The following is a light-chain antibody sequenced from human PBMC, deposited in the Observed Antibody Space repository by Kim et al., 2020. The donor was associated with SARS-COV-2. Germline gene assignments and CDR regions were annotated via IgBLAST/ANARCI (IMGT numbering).Light chain of an antibody. CDR1: QSGGTS. V-gene: IGKV3-15*01. CDR3: QHSVT. CDR2: GAY. Sequence: ATLSVSPGEGVTLSCRTSQSGGTSLAWYQQKPGQAPRLLIYGAYSRAAGAPARFSGRGSGTQFTLTISSLQSDDFAVYYCQHSVTFGGGTKVDIK. J-gene: IGKJ4*01.